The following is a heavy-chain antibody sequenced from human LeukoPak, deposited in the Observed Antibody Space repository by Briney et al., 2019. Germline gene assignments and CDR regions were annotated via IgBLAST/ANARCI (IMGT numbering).Heavy chain of an antibody. V-gene: IGHV3-23*01. CDR2: ISGSGGGT. CDR1: GFTFSSYA. J-gene: IGHJ4*02. D-gene: IGHD6-19*01. Sequence: GGSLRLSCAASGFTFSSYAVSWVRQALGKGLEWVSAISGSGGGTYYADSVKGRFTISRDNSKNMVYLQMNSLSTEDTAVYYCAKTTTGYSSGRYPGWPVDYWGQGTLVTVSS. CDR3: AKTTTGYSSGRYPGWPVDY.